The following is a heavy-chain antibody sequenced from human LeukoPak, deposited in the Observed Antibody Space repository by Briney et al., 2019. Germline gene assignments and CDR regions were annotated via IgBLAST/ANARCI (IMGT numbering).Heavy chain of an antibody. CDR3: ARLASGSSSWYYYYYYMDV. J-gene: IGHJ6*03. CDR1: GGSLSSYY. CDR2: IYTSGST. D-gene: IGHD6-6*01. Sequence: SETLSLTCTVSGGSLSSYYWSWIRQPPGKGLEWLGYIYTSGSTNYNPSLKSRVTISVDTSKNQFSLKLSSVTAADTAVYYCARLASGSSSWYYYYYYMDVWGKGTTVTVSS. V-gene: IGHV4-4*09.